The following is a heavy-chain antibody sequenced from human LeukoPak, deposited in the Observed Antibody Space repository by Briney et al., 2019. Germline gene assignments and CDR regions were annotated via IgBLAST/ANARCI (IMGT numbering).Heavy chain of an antibody. Sequence: GESLKISCKGSGYSYTSYWVAWVRQMPGKGLEWMGMIYPGDSDTRYSPSFQGQVTFSADKSISTAYLQWSSLKASDTAMYYCARHTSSSWYGDSDSGYDYWGQGTLVTVSS. CDR3: ARHTSSSWYGDSDSGYDY. V-gene: IGHV5-51*01. D-gene: IGHD6-13*01. CDR1: GYSYTSYW. J-gene: IGHJ4*02. CDR2: IYPGDSDT.